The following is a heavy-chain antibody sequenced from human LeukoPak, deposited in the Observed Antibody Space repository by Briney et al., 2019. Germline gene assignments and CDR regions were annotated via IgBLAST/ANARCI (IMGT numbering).Heavy chain of an antibody. CDR2: IYYSGST. J-gene: IGHJ4*02. V-gene: IGHV4-39*01. CDR3: AGQGGSYPFDY. D-gene: IGHD1-26*01. Sequence: SETLSLTCTVSGGSISSSSYYWGWIRQPPGKGLEWIGSIYYSGSTYYNPSLKSRVTMSVDTSKKQFSLRLSSVTAADTAGYYCAGQGGSYPFDYWGQGTLVTVSS. CDR1: GGSISSSSYY.